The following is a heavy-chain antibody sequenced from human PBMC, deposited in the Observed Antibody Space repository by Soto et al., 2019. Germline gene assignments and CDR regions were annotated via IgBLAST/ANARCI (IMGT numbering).Heavy chain of an antibody. CDR1: GFTFSSYG. CDR3: AKDGRGEGATEFDY. D-gene: IGHD1-26*01. J-gene: IGHJ4*02. V-gene: IGHV3-30*18. CDR2: ISYDGSNK. Sequence: GSLRLSCAASGFTFSSYGMHWVRQAPGKGLEWVAVISYDGSNKYYADSVKGRFTISRDNSKNTLYLQMNSLRAEDTAVYYCAKDGRGEGATEFDYWGQGTLVTVSS.